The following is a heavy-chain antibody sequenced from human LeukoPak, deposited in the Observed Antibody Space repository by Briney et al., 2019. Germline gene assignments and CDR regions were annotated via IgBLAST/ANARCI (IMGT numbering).Heavy chain of an antibody. J-gene: IGHJ4*02. Sequence: PSETLSLTCTVSGGSISSSSYYWGWIRQPPGKGLEWIGSIHYSGSTYYNPSLKSRVTISVDTSKNQFSLKLSSVTAADTAVYYCARQQWQPIFDYWGQGTLVTVSS. V-gene: IGHV4-39*01. CDR1: GGSISSSSYY. D-gene: IGHD6-19*01. CDR3: ARQQWQPIFDY. CDR2: IHYSGST.